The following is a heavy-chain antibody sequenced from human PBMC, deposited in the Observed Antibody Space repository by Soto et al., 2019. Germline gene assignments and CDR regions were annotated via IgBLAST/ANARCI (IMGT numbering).Heavy chain of an antibody. CDR1: GFTFSSYS. CDR2: ISSSSTI. J-gene: IGHJ6*02. D-gene: IGHD6-6*01. CDR3: ASDSSSSVFDYYYYGMDV. Sequence: EVQLVESGGGLVQPGGSLRLSCAASGFTFSSYSMNWVRQAPGKGLEWVSYISSSSTIYYADSVKGRFTISRDNAKNSLYLQMNSLRDEDTAVYYCASDSSSSVFDYYYYGMDVWGQGTTVTVSS. V-gene: IGHV3-48*02.